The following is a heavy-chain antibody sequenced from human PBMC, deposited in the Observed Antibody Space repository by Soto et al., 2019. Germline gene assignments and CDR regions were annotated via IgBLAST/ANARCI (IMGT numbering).Heavy chain of an antibody. CDR3: ARDPGYDFWSGYYTADY. V-gene: IGHV3-7*01. CDR2: IKQDGSEK. CDR1: GFTFSSYW. Sequence: GGSLRLSCAASGFTFSSYWMSWVRQAPGKGLEWVANIKQDGSEKYYVDSVKGRFTISRDNAKNSLYLQMNSLRAEDTAVYYCARDPGYDFWSGYYTADYWGQGTLVTVSS. D-gene: IGHD3-3*01. J-gene: IGHJ4*02.